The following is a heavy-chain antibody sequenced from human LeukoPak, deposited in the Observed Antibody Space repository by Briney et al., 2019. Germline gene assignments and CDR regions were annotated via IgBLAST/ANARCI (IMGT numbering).Heavy chain of an antibody. J-gene: IGHJ4*02. Sequence: SQTLSLTCTVSGGSISSGSYYRSWIRQPAGKGLEWIGRIYTSGSTNYNPSLKSRVTISVDTSKNQFSLKLSSVTAADTAVYYCARALEYYDFWSGYSYFDYWGQGTLVTVSS. V-gene: IGHV4-61*02. D-gene: IGHD3-3*01. CDR2: IYTSGST. CDR3: ARALEYYDFWSGYSYFDY. CDR1: GGSISSGSYY.